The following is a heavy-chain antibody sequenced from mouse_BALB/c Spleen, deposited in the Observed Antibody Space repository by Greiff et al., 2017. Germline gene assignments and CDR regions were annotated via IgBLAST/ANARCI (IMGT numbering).Heavy chain of an antibody. CDR2: IRLKSNNYAT. V-gene: IGHV6-6*02. D-gene: IGHD4-1*01. CDR3: TRGGTGYFDY. CDR1: GFTFSNYW. Sequence: EVQLVESGGGLVQPGGSMKLSCVASGFTFSNYWMNWVRQSPEKGLEWVAEIRLKSNNYATHYAESVKGRFTISRDDSKSSVYLQMNNLRAEDTGIYYCTRGGTGYFDYWGQGTTLTVSS. J-gene: IGHJ2*01.